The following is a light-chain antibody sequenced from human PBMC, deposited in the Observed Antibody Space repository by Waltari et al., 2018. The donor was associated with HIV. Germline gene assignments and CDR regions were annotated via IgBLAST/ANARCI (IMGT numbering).Light chain of an antibody. Sequence: NFKLTQPLSVSESPGKTVTIPCTRSSGNIASHYVQWYQQRPRSAPTTVIYEANQRPSWVPDRFSGSIDSSSNSASLTISGLKTEDEADYYCQSYDSNDPWVFGGGTKLTVL. J-gene: IGLJ3*02. CDR2: EAN. V-gene: IGLV6-57*04. CDR3: QSYDSNDPWV. CDR1: SGNIASHY.